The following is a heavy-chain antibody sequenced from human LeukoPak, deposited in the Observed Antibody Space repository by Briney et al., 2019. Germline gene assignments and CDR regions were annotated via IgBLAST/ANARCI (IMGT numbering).Heavy chain of an antibody. V-gene: IGHV3-21*01. CDR1: GFTFSNCA. D-gene: IGHD1-14*01. CDR2: ISRSGNFI. J-gene: IGHJ4*02. CDR3: ARVETTGRT. Sequence: PGGSLRLSCAASGFTFSNCAMNWIRQAPGKGLEWVSSISRSGNFIYYGDSVKGRFTISRDNAKNSLYLQMNSLRAEDTAVYYCARVETTGRTWGQGTLVSVSA.